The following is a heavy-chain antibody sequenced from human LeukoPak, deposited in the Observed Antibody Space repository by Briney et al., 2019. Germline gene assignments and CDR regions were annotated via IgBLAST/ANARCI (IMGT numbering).Heavy chain of an antibody. J-gene: IGHJ5*02. V-gene: IGHV3-21*01. D-gene: IGHD3-3*01. Sequence: GGSLRLSCAASGFTFSSYSMNWVRQAPGKGLEWVSSISSSSSYIYYADSVKGRFTISRDNAKNSLYLQMNSLRAEDTAVYYCARDRAPSSFWSGFPSGFDPWGQGTLVTVSS. CDR3: ARDRAPSSFWSGFPSGFDP. CDR1: GFTFSSYS. CDR2: ISSSSSYI.